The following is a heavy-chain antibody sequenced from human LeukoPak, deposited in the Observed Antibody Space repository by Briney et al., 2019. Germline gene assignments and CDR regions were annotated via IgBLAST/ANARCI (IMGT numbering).Heavy chain of an antibody. V-gene: IGHV4-34*01. J-gene: IGHJ4*02. D-gene: IGHD3-3*01. Sequence: SKTLSLTCAVYGGSFSGYYWCWIRQPPGKGLEWIGEINHSGSTNYNPSLKSRVTISVDTSKNQFSLKLSSVTAADTAVYYCARGRGYDFWSGYSGHYFDYWGQGTLVTVSS. CDR2: INHSGST. CDR3: ARGRGYDFWSGYSGHYFDY. CDR1: GGSFSGYY.